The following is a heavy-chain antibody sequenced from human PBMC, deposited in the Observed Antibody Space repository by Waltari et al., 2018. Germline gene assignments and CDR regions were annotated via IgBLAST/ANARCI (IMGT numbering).Heavy chain of an antibody. D-gene: IGHD3-10*01. V-gene: IGHV3-9*01. CDR3: AKDQDGDFENWFDP. CDR1: GFTFDDYA. Sequence: EVQLVESGGGLVQPGRSLRLSCAASGFTFDDYAMHWVRQAPGKGLEWVSGISWNSGSIGYADSVKGRFTISRDNAKNSLYLQMNSLRAEVTALYYCAKDQDGDFENWFDPWGQGTLVTVSS. J-gene: IGHJ5*02. CDR2: ISWNSGSI.